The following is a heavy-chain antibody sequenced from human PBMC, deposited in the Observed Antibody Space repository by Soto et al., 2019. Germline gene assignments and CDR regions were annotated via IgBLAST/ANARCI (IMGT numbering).Heavy chain of an antibody. Sequence: GAPVKGSCKASGYTFTGYYMHLGRQAPGQGLEWMGWINPNSGGTNYAQKFQGWVTMTRDTSISTAYMELSRLRSDDTAVYYCARDGPLRYMDVWGKGTTVTVSS. CDR1: GYTFTGYY. CDR3: ARDGPLRYMDV. J-gene: IGHJ6*03. V-gene: IGHV1-2*04. CDR2: INPNSGGT.